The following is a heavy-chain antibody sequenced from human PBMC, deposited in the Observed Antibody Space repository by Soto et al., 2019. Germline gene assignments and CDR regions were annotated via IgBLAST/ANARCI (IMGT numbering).Heavy chain of an antibody. CDR2: ISYDGSNK. J-gene: IGHJ3*02. V-gene: IGHV3-30*18. Sequence: QVQLVESGGGVVQPGRSLRLSCAASGFTFSSYGMHWVRQAPGKGLEWVAVISYDGSNKYYADSVKGRFTISRDNSKNPQYLQMNSLRAEDTAVYYCAKDLFILRYCSVGSCYLDAFDIWGQGTMVTVSS. D-gene: IGHD2-15*01. CDR1: GFTFSSYG. CDR3: AKDLFILRYCSVGSCYLDAFDI.